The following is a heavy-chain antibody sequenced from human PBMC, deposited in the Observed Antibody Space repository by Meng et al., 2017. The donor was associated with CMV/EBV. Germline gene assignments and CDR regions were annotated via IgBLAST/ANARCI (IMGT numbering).Heavy chain of an antibody. CDR1: GIPFRPHA. D-gene: IGHD3-9*01. CDR2: IMPLSGFT. Sequence: SVKVSCKGSGIPFRPHAINWVRLAPGHGLEWMVGIMPLSGFTSYAQRFQGRITITADKSTSTTYMDLSSLTSEDAAVYYCVFEGVDILTGSYKKFFDSWGQGTLVTVSS. CDR3: VFEGVDILTGSYKKFFDS. J-gene: IGHJ4*02. V-gene: IGHV1-69*10.